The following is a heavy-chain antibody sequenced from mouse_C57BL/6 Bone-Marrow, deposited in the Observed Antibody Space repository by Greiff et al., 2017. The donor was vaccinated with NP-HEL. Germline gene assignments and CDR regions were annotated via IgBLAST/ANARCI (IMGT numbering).Heavy chain of an antibody. Sequence: DVHLVESEGGLVQPGSSMKLSCTASGFTFSDYYMAWVRQVPEKGLEWVANINYDGSSTYYLDSLKSRFIISRDNAKNILYLQMSSLKSEDTATYYCARQDYGGAWFAYWGQGTLVTVSA. J-gene: IGHJ3*01. D-gene: IGHD2-4*01. CDR3: ARQDYGGAWFAY. V-gene: IGHV5-16*01. CDR1: GFTFSDYY. CDR2: INYDGSST.